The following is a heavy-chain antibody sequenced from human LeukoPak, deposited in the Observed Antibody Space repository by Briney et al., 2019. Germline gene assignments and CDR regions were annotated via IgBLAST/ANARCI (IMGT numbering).Heavy chain of an antibody. CDR3: ARGSSAFDTYYYYYMYG. CDR2: IYHSGST. CDR1: GGSFRGYY. D-gene: IGHD3-22*01. J-gene: IGHJ6*03. V-gene: IGHV4-34*01. Sequence: SETLSLTCTVYGGSFRGYYWTWIRQPPGKGLEWIGEIYHSGSTNYNPSLKSPVTISVATSKNQFSLKLSSVTAADTAVYDCARGSSAFDTYYYYYMYGWGKGTTVTVS.